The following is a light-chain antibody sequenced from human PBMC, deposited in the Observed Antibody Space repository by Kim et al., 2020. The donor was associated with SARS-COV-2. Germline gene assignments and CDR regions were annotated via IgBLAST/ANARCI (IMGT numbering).Light chain of an antibody. Sequence: SLAPGERATLSGRASQSVSSSYLAWYQQKPGQAPRLLIYGASSRATGIPDRFSGSGSGTDFTLTISRLEPEDFAVYYCQQYGYSCTFGQGTKLEIK. V-gene: IGKV3-20*01. CDR3: QQYGYSCT. CDR1: QSVSSSY. CDR2: GAS. J-gene: IGKJ2*02.